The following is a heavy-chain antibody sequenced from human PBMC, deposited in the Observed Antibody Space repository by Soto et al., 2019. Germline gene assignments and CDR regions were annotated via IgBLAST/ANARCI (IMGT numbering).Heavy chain of an antibody. J-gene: IGHJ3*01. CDR1: GVSIGGYG. Sequence: GGSLRLSCEATGVSIGGYGMHWIRQAPGRGLEWVAVVSQDGTVQRYLDAVKGRFYISRDNPKNTVFLQMYRLSAEDTAVYFCAKEFQRDVHAFDLWGQGTVVTVSS. CDR2: VSQDGTVQ. V-gene: IGHV3-30*18. CDR3: AKEFQRDVHAFDL.